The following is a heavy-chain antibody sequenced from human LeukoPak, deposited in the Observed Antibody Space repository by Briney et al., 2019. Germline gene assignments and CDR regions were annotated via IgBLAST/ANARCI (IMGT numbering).Heavy chain of an antibody. Sequence: PSETLSLTCTVSGGSISSYYWSWIRQPPGKGLEWIGYIYYSGSTNYNPSLKSRVTISVDTSKNQFSLKLSSVTAADTAVYYCARGQGGSYYNWFDPWGQGTLVTVSS. D-gene: IGHD1-26*01. CDR1: GGSISSYY. CDR2: IYYSGST. J-gene: IGHJ5*02. CDR3: ARGQGGSYYNWFDP. V-gene: IGHV4-59*01.